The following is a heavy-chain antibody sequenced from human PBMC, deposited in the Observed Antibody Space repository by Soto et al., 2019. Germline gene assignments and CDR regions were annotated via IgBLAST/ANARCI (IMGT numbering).Heavy chain of an antibody. CDR2: INHSGST. V-gene: IGHV4-34*01. CDR1: GGSFSGYY. J-gene: IGHJ4*02. D-gene: IGHD3-22*01. Sequence: EQLQQWGAGLLKPSETLSLTCAVYGGSFSGYYWSWIRQPPGKGLEWIGEINHSGSTNYNPSLKSRVTISVDTSKNQFSXKLSSVTAADTAVYYCARTGQWLPFDYWGQGTLVTVSS. CDR3: ARTGQWLPFDY.